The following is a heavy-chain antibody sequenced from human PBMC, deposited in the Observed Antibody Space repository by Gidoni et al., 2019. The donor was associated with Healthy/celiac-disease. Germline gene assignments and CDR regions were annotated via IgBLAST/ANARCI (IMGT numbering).Heavy chain of an antibody. V-gene: IGHV3-23*01. D-gene: IGHD3-3*01. J-gene: IGHJ4*02. CDR1: GFTFSSYA. Sequence: EVQLLESGVGLVQPGGSLRLSCAASGFTFSSYAMSWVRQAPGKGLEWVSAISGSGGSTYYADSVKGRFTISRDNSKNTLYLQMNSLRAEDTAVYYCAKDGSYYDFWSGSYYFDYWGQGTLVTVSS. CDR2: ISGSGGST. CDR3: AKDGSYYDFWSGSYYFDY.